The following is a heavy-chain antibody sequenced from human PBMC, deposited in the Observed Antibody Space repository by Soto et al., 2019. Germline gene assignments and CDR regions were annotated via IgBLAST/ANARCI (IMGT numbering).Heavy chain of an antibody. J-gene: IGHJ3*02. CDR3: ARDSHHQGYGYYGFHAFDI. V-gene: IGHV1-18*01. CDR2: ISAYSGNT. CDR1: GYTFTSYG. D-gene: IGHD4-17*01. Sequence: QVQLVQSGVEVKKPGASVKVSCKASGYTFTSYGISWVRQAPGQGLEWMGWISAYSGNTDYAQNLEGRVTMTTDTSTSTAYMELRSLRSDDTAVYYCARDSHHQGYGYYGFHAFDIWGQGTMVTVSS.